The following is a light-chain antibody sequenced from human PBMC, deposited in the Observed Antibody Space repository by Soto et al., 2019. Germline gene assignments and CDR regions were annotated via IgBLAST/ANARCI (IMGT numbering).Light chain of an antibody. V-gene: IGLV2-14*03. CDR1: SSDVGRYNY. CDR3: SSFTSSSTFV. J-gene: IGLJ1*01. CDR2: DVS. Sequence: QSALAQPASVSGSRGQSITISCTGTSSDVGRYNYVSWFQQHPGKVPTLIIYDVSNWPSGVSDRFSGSKSGNTASLTISGLHPEDEADYYCSSFTSSSTFVFGTGTKVTVL.